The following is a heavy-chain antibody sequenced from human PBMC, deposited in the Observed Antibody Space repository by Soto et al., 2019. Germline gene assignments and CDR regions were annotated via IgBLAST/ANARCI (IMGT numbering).Heavy chain of an antibody. CDR2: IYYSGST. V-gene: IGHV4-59*01. CDR3: ARGEWLATIKPYFAY. Sequence: QVQLQESGPGLVKPSETLSLTCTVSGGSMSSYHWSWIRQSPGKGLEWIGYIYYSGSTNYNPSLKSRVAISLDTSKNQFSLMLSSVTAADTAVYYCARGEWLATIKPYFAYWGQGTLVTVSS. J-gene: IGHJ4*02. CDR1: GGSMSSYH. D-gene: IGHD5-12*01.